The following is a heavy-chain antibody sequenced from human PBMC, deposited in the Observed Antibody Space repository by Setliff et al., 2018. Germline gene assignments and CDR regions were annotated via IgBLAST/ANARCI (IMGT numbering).Heavy chain of an antibody. CDR1: GFILRNYG. CDR3: GRDDDTTSHYSILNF. CDR2: FWADGNRR. D-gene: IGHD4-4*01. Sequence: GGSLRLSCTASGFILRNYGIHWVRQAPGKGLEWVAVFWADGNRRFYADPVKGRFTVSRDLSMDTVFLQMDSLRAEDTALYYCGRDDDTTSHYSILNFWGQGTMVTVSS. J-gene: IGHJ3*01. V-gene: IGHV3-33*08.